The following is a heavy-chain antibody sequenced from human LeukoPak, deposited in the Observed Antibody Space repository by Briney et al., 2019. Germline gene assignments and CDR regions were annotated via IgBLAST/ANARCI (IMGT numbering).Heavy chain of an antibody. J-gene: IGHJ3*02. CDR1: GGSISSYY. V-gene: IGHV4-59*01. CDR3: ATFSRTYYYDSSGFDAFDI. Sequence: SETLSLTCTVSGGSISSYYWSWIRQPPGKGLEWIGYIYYSGSTNYNPSLKSRVTISVDTSKNQFSLKLSSVTAADTAVYYCATFSRTYYYDSSGFDAFDIWGQGTMVTVSS. D-gene: IGHD3-22*01. CDR2: IYYSGST.